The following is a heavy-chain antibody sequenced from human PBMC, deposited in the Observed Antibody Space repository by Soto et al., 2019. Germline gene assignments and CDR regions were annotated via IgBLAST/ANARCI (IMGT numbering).Heavy chain of an antibody. CDR2: IIPVFDIT. CDR3: ESHDTRRGLDI. CDR1: GDTFSNFA. Sequence: QVQVVQSGAEVKKTGSSVKVSCKASGDTFSNFAISWVRQAPGQGLEWMGGIIPVFDITHYAQKFQGRFTITADESSSTASIALRRLKSEHTAMFYCESHDTRRGLDIWGQGTMIIVSS. J-gene: IGHJ3*02. D-gene: IGHD3-22*01. V-gene: IGHV1-69*01.